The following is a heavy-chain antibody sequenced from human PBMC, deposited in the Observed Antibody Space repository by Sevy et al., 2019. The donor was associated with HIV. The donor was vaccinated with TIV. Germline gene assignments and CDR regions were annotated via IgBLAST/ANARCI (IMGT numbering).Heavy chain of an antibody. CDR2: IRSKANSYAT. CDR3: TTGRHLGYCSSTSCYVFDY. Sequence: GGSLRLSCAASEFTFSGSAMHWVRQASGKGLEWVGRIRSKANSYATAYAASVKGRFTISRDDSKNTAYLQMNSLKTEDTAVYYCTTGRHLGYCSSTSCYVFDYWGQGTLVTVSS. J-gene: IGHJ4*02. V-gene: IGHV3-73*01. CDR1: EFTFSGSA. D-gene: IGHD2-2*01.